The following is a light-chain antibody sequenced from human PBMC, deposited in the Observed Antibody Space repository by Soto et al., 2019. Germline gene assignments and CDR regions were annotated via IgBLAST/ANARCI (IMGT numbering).Light chain of an antibody. CDR1: SSDVGRYNY. CDR3: SSYTSSNTVI. CDR2: DVS. V-gene: IGLV2-14*01. Sequence: QSALTQPAPVSGAPGQSITISCIGTSSDVGRYNYVSWYQQHPGKAPKLMIYDVSNRPSGVSNRFSGSKSGNTASLTISGLQAEDEADYYCSSYTSSNTVIFGGGTKLTVL. J-gene: IGLJ2*01.